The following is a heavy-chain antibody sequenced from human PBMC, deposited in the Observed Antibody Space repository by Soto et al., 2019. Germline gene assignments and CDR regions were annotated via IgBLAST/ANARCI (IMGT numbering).Heavy chain of an antibody. CDR2: IFYSGST. D-gene: IGHD3-10*01. Sequence: SETLSLTCTVSGGSISSSGYYWGWIRQPPGKGLEWIGSIFYSGSTYYNPSLKSRVTISVDMSKNQFSLKLSSVTAADTAVYYCARHYGSVDPWGQGTPVTVSS. CDR1: GGSISSSGYY. V-gene: IGHV4-39*01. CDR3: ARHYGSVDP. J-gene: IGHJ5*02.